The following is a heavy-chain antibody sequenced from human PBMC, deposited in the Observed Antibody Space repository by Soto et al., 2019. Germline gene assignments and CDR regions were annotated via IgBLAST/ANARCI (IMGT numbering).Heavy chain of an antibody. J-gene: IGHJ4*02. CDR3: ASRFWSGYYKFDY. Sequence: EVQLVESGGGLVQPGGSLRLSCAASGFTVSSNYMSWVRQAPGKGLEWVSVIYSGGSTYYADSVKGRFTISRDNSKNTLYLQMNSLRAEDTAVYYCASRFWSGYYKFDYWGQGTLVTVSS. V-gene: IGHV3-66*01. CDR2: IYSGGST. CDR1: GFTVSSNY. D-gene: IGHD3-3*01.